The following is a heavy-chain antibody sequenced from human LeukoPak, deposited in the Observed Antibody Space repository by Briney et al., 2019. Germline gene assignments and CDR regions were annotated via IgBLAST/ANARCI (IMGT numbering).Heavy chain of an antibody. CDR2: INPSGGST. J-gene: IGHJ6*02. V-gene: IGHV1-46*01. CDR3: AREKQLTGNYYYGMDV. Sequence: ASVKVSCKASGYTFTRYYMHWVRQAPGQGLEWMGIINPSGGSTSYAQKFQGRVTMTRDTSTSTVYMELSSLRSEDTAVYYCAREKQLTGNYYYGMDVWGQGTTVTVSS. D-gene: IGHD6-13*01. CDR1: GYTFTRYY.